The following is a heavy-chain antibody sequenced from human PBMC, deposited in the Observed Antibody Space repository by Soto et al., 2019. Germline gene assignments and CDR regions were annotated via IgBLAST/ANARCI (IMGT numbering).Heavy chain of an antibody. Sequence: QVQLVQSGAEVRKPGASVKISCRASEYTFTTFYIHWVRQTPGQGLEWMGMISPSGDSTTYAQRLQGRVTMTRDTSTSTAFMELRSLRSEDTAMYYCARVIPGAEAWFDPWGQGTLVTVSS. V-gene: IGHV1-46*01. CDR3: ARVIPGAEAWFDP. D-gene: IGHD2-2*01. J-gene: IGHJ5*02. CDR1: EYTFTTFY. CDR2: ISPSGDST.